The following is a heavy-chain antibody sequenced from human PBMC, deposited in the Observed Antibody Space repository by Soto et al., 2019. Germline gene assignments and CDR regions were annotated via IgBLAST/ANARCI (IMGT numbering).Heavy chain of an antibody. CDR3: ASAYYDNSGYSGDFDY. CDR1: GYTFTSYY. CDR2: INAGNGNT. J-gene: IGHJ4*02. D-gene: IGHD3-22*01. Sequence: ASVKVSCKASGYTFTSYYMHWVRQAPGQRLEWMGWINAGNGNTKYSQKFQGRVSISRDTSATTAYIELSSLNSEDTAVYYCASAYYDNSGYSGDFDYWGQGTLVTVSS. V-gene: IGHV1-3*01.